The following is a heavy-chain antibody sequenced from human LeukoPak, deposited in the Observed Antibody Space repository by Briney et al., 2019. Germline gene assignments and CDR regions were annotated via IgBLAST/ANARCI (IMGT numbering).Heavy chain of an antibody. V-gene: IGHV3-23*01. D-gene: IGHD3-22*01. J-gene: IGHJ4*02. CDR2: ISGSGGST. Sequence: GGSLRLSCAASGFTFSSYAMSWVRQAPGKGLEWVSAISGSGGSTYYADSVKGRFTISRDNSKNTLYLQMNSLRAEDTAVYYCAKESGAYYDSSGYYPLNYFDYWGQGTLVTVSS. CDR1: GFTFSSYA. CDR3: AKESGAYYDSSGYYPLNYFDY.